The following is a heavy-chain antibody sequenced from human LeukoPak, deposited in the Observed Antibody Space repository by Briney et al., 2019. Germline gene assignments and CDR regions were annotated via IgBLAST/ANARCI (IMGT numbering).Heavy chain of an antibody. CDR1: GVSISSYY. CDR3: ARAMRRRPDAFDI. Sequence: SETLSLTCTVSGVSISSYYWSWIRQPPGKGLEWIGYIYYSGSTNYNPSLKSRVTISVDTSKNQFSLKLSSVTAADTAVYYCARAMRRRPDAFDIWGQGTMVTVSS. J-gene: IGHJ3*02. V-gene: IGHV4-59*01. CDR2: IYYSGST.